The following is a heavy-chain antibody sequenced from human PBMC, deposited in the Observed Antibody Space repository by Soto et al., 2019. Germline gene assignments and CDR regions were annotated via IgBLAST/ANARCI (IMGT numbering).Heavy chain of an antibody. CDR2: ITTRGGRT. J-gene: IGHJ4*02. CDR3: EKEYYYDQRGPYSDLYFDS. V-gene: IGHV3-23*01. CDR1: GFSFSSYA. Sequence: GGSLRLSCAASGFSFSSYAMSWVRQAPSQGLEWVSSITTRGGRTYYADSVRGRFTISRDNFANALYLEMNSLRAEDTAIYYCEKEYYYDQRGPYSDLYFDSWGQGTLVTVSS. D-gene: IGHD3-22*01.